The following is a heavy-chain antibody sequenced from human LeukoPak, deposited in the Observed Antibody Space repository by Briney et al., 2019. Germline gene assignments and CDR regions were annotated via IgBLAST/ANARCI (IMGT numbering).Heavy chain of an antibody. CDR2: ISGSGGST. V-gene: IGHV3-23*01. Sequence: PGGSLRLSCAASGFTFSSYAMSWVRQAPGKGLEWVSAISGSGGSTYYADSVKGRFTISRDNSKNTLYLQMNSLRAEDTAVYYCAKDRRYFDWLFGWFDPWGQGTLVTVSS. J-gene: IGHJ5*02. D-gene: IGHD3-9*01. CDR1: GFTFSSYA. CDR3: AKDRRYFDWLFGWFDP.